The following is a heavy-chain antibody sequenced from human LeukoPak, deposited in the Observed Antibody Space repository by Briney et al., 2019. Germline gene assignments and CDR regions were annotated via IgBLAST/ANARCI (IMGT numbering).Heavy chain of an antibody. D-gene: IGHD6-13*01. V-gene: IGHV3-21*01. CDR2: ISTTSSYI. CDR1: GFTFNIYT. CDR3: AREGVNDAFDI. Sequence: PGGSLRLSCAASGFTFNIYTMNWVRQAPGKGLDWVSSISTTSSYIYYTDSVKGRFTISRDNAKNSLYLQMNSLRAEDTAVYHCAREGVNDAFDIWGQGTMVTVSS. J-gene: IGHJ3*02.